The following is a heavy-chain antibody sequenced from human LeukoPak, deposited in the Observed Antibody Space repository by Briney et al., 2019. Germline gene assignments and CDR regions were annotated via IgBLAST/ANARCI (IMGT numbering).Heavy chain of an antibody. CDR2: IKSDGSST. J-gene: IGHJ4*02. CDR1: GFTFSTYW. CDR3: SSRLFD. D-gene: IGHD6-25*01. Sequence: GGSLRLSCAASGFTFSTYWMHWVRQAPGKGLVWVSCIKSDGSSTIYADSVKGRFTISRDNAKSTLYLQMNSLRAEDTAVYYCSSRLFDWGQGTLVTVSS. V-gene: IGHV3-74*01.